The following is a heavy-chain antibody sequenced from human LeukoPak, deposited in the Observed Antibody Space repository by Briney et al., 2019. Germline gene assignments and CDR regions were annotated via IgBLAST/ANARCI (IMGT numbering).Heavy chain of an antibody. CDR1: GGSISSYY. CDR2: IYYSGST. Sequence: SETLSLTCTVSGGSISSYYWSWIRQPPGKGLEWIGYIYYSGSTNYNPSLKSRVTISVDTSKNQFSLKLSSVTAADTAVYYCARDPGGYGVYGFDYWGQGTLVTVSS. CDR3: ARDPGGYGVYGFDY. D-gene: IGHD5/OR15-5a*01. V-gene: IGHV4-59*01. J-gene: IGHJ4*02.